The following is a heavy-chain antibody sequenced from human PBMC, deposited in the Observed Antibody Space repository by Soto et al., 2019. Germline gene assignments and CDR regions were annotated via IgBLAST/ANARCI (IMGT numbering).Heavy chain of an antibody. Sequence: GGSLRLSCAASGFTFSSYAMSWVRQAPGKGLEWVSAISGSGGSTYYADSVKGRFTISRDNSKNTLYLQMNSLRAEDTAVYYCAKGGRNDIVVVPAATHPYYYYYMDVWGKGTTVTVSS. CDR3: AKGGRNDIVVVPAATHPYYYYYMDV. CDR1: GFTFSSYA. CDR2: ISGSGGST. J-gene: IGHJ6*03. V-gene: IGHV3-23*01. D-gene: IGHD2-2*01.